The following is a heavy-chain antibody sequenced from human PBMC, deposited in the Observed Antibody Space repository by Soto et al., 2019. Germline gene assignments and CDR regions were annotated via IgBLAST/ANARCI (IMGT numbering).Heavy chain of an antibody. V-gene: IGHV1-46*03. CDR1: GYTFTSYY. CDR2: INPSGGST. J-gene: IGHJ6*03. Sequence: GASVKVSCKASGYTFTSYYMHWVRQAPGQGLEWMGIINPSGGSTSYAQKFQGRVTMTRDTSTSTVYMELSSLRSEDTAVYYCAREDLGFGEPRGYYYYMDVWGKGTTVTVSS. D-gene: IGHD3-10*01. CDR3: AREDLGFGEPRGYYYYMDV.